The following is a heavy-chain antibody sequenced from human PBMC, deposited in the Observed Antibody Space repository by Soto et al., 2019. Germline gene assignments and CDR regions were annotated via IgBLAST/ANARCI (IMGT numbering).Heavy chain of an antibody. CDR2: INSDGSST. Sequence: GGSLRLSCAASGFTFSSYWMHWVHQAPGKGLVWVSRINSDGSSTSYADSVKGRFTISRDNAKNTLYLQMNSLRAEDTAVYYCARDPYYDILTGYYYYYYYMDVWGKGTTVTVSS. V-gene: IGHV3-74*01. CDR3: ARDPYYDILTGYYYYYYYMDV. CDR1: GFTFSSYW. D-gene: IGHD3-9*01. J-gene: IGHJ6*03.